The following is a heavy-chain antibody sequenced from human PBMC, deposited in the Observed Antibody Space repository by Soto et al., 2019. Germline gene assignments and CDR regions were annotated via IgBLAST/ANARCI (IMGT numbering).Heavy chain of an antibody. CDR1: GFTFSSYS. V-gene: IGHV3-21*01. J-gene: IGHJ6*02. CDR3: ARDTAYSSGWYDYYYYGMDV. D-gene: IGHD6-19*01. CDR2: ISSSSSYI. Sequence: EVQLVESGGGLVKPGGSLRLSCAASGFTFSSYSMNWVRQAPGKGLEWVSSISSSSSYIYYADSVKGRFTISRDNAKNSLYLQMNRLRAEDTDVYYCARDTAYSSGWYDYYYYGMDVWGQGTTVTVSS.